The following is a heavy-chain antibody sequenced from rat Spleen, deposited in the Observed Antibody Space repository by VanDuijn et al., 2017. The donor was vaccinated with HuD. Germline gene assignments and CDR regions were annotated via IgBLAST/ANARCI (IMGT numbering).Heavy chain of an antibody. Sequence: EVQLVESGGGLVQPGRSLKLSCAASGFTFSNYGMAWVRQAPTKGLEWVASISTGGGNTYYRDSVKGRYTISRDNAKSTLYLQMDSLRSEDTATYYCARLWLRRVHNWFAYWGQGTLVTVSS. CDR2: ISTGGGNT. V-gene: IGHV5S13*01. J-gene: IGHJ3*01. CDR3: ARLWLRRVHNWFAY. CDR1: GFTFSNYG. D-gene: IGHD1-11*01.